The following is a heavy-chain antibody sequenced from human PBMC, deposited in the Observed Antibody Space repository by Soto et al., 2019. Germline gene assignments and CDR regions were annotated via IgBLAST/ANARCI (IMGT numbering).Heavy chain of an antibody. CDR1: GYTFTGYY. CDR2: INPNSGGT. V-gene: IGHV1-2*04. D-gene: IGHD4-17*01. J-gene: IGHJ3*02. Sequence: AASVKVSCKASGYTFTGYYMHWVRQAPGQGLEWMGWINPNSGGTNYAQKFQGWVTMTRDTSISTAYMELSRLRSDDTAVYYCARKSDYGDGAFDIWGQGTMVTVSS. CDR3: ARKSDYGDGAFDI.